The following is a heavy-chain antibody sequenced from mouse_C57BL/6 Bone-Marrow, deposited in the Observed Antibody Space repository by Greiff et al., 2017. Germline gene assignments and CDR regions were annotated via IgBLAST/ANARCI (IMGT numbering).Heavy chain of an antibody. Sequence: EVQLVEPGGDLVKPGGSLKLSCAASGFTFSSYGMPWVRQTPDKRLEWVATISSGVSYTYYTDSVKGRFTISRDNTKNTLYLQMSSLKSEDTAMYYCARQGHTAVVEGDWYFYVWGTGTTVTVSS. J-gene: IGHJ1*03. CDR2: ISSGVSYT. V-gene: IGHV5-6*01. D-gene: IGHD1-1*01. CDR3: ARQGHTAVVEGDWYFYV. CDR1: GFTFSSYG.